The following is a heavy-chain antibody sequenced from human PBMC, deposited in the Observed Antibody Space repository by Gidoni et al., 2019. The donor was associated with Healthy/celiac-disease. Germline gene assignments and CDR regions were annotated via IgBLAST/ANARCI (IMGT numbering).Heavy chain of an antibody. Sequence: QVQLVESGGGVVQPGRSLRLSCAASGFTFSSYAMHWVRQAPGKGLEWVAVISYDGSNKYYADSVKGRFTISRDNSKNTLYLQMNSLRAEDTAVYYCARDPNWVHGMDVWGQGTTVTVSS. D-gene: IGHD7-27*01. CDR1: GFTFSSYA. CDR2: ISYDGSNK. J-gene: IGHJ6*02. CDR3: ARDPNWVHGMDV. V-gene: IGHV3-30-3*01.